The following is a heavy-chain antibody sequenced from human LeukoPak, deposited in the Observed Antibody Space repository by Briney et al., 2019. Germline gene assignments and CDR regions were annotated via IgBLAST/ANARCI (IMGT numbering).Heavy chain of an antibody. V-gene: IGHV3-43*02. CDR3: AKGEDLVIFERFDS. D-gene: IGHD3-9*01. CDR1: GFTLHDYA. Sequence: GGSLRLSCAASGFTLHDYAMHWVRQAPGKGLEWVSLISGNGGSTYYADSVKGRFTISRDNSKNSLYLQMNSLRSEDTALYYCAKGEDLVIFERFDSWGQGTLVTVSS. J-gene: IGHJ4*02. CDR2: ISGNGGST.